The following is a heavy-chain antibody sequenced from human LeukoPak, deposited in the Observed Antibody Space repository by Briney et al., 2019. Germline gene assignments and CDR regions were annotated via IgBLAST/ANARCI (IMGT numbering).Heavy chain of an antibody. CDR2: FDPEDGET. J-gene: IGHJ6*03. D-gene: IGHD3-3*01. CDR1: GYTLTELS. CDR3: ATEKVGYDFWSGYRAPAPHSPYYYMDV. V-gene: IGHV1-24*01. Sequence: GASVKVSCKVSGYTLTELSMHWVRQAPGKGLEWMGGFDPEDGETIYAQKFQGRVTMTEDTSTDTAYMELSSLRSEDTAVYYCATEKVGYDFWSGYRAPAPHSPYYYMDVWGKGTTVTVSS.